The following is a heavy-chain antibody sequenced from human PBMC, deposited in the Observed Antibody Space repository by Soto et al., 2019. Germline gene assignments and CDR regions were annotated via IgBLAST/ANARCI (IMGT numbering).Heavy chain of an antibody. Sequence: QLQLQESGPGLVKPSETLSLTCSFSGGSISSSSYYWGWIRQPPGKGLQWIGTIYYSGSTYYNPSLKSRVTISVDTSKNQFPLKLSSVTAADTAVYYCASSDGGSTIEYWGQGALVTVSS. V-gene: IGHV4-39*01. CDR2: IYYSGST. J-gene: IGHJ4*02. CDR3: ASSDGGSTIEY. CDR1: GGSISSSSYY.